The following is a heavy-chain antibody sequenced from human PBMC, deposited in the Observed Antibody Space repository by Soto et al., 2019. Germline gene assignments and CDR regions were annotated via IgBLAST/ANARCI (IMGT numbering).Heavy chain of an antibody. V-gene: IGHV4-61*08. D-gene: IGHD3-16*01. CDR2: LYFTGST. J-gene: IGHJ4*02. CDR3: ATMSMMTQIDY. CDR1: GPSFSGGGFY. Sequence: ATLSLACTVSGPSFSGGGFYGTCIRQTPMKGLEFIGYLYFTGSTNYNPSLKSRASISRDTSKNQFSLNLRSVTAADTAVYHCATMSMMTQIDYWGQGTLVTVSS.